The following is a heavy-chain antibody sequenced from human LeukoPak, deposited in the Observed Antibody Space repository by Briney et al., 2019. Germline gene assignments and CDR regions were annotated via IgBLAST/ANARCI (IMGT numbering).Heavy chain of an antibody. V-gene: IGHV3-30*02. J-gene: IGHJ4*02. D-gene: IGHD6-6*01. Sequence: TGGSLRLSCEASGFSFSSYGLHWVRQAPGKGPEWVAFIRYDGTNKYYADSVKGRFTISRDNSKNTLSLQMNNLRVDDTAVYYCATIAERPYYFDYWGQGTLVTVSS. CDR2: IRYDGTNK. CDR1: GFSFSSYG. CDR3: ATIAERPYYFDY.